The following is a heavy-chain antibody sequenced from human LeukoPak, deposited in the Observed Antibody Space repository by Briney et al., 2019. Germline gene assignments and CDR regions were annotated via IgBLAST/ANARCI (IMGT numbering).Heavy chain of an antibody. CDR1: GGSTISNIYN. Sequence: SETLSLTCTVSGGSTISNIYNWGWIRQPPGKGLEWIGSIGHGGTTNYNPSFKSRITLSVDTSRNQFSLNLNSMTAADTALYYCARERDGQGFFDSWGQGTLVTVSS. V-gene: IGHV4-39*07. CDR3: ARERDGQGFFDS. CDR2: IGHGGTT. J-gene: IGHJ5*01.